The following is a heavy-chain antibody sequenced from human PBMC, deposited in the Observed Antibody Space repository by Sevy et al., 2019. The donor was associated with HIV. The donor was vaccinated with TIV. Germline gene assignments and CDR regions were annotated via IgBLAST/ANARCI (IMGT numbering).Heavy chain of an antibody. J-gene: IGHJ4*02. V-gene: IGHV3-48*03. CDR1: GFSFSSYE. CDR3: ASIAAAGDYFDY. D-gene: IGHD6-13*01. CDR2: ISSSGSTI. Sequence: GGSLRLSCAASGFSFSSYEMNWVRQAPGKGLEWVSYISSSGSTIYYADSVKGRFTISRDNAKNSLYLQMNSLRAEDTAVYYCASIAAAGDYFDYWGQGTLVTVSS.